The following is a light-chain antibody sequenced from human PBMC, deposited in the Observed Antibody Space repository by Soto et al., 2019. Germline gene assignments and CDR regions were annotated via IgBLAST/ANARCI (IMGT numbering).Light chain of an antibody. V-gene: IGKV3-20*01. Sequence: IVLTQSPDTPSLSPGERATLSCRASQSVSSSQLVWYQQKPGQAPRLLIYAASSRATGIPDRFSGSGSGTDFSLTVSELETEDFAVYYCQHYANSVWTFGQGTKAEIK. CDR2: AAS. J-gene: IGKJ1*01. CDR1: QSVSSSQ. CDR3: QHYANSVWT.